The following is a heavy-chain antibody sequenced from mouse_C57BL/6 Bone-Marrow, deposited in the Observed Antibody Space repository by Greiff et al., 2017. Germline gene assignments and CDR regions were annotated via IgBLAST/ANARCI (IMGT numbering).Heavy chain of an antibody. CDR1: GFTFSSYA. J-gene: IGHJ2*01. V-gene: IGHV5-4*01. Sequence: DVHLVESGGGLVKPGGSLKLSCAASGFTFSSYAMSWVRQTPEKRLEWVATISDGGSYTYYPDNVKGRFTISRDNAKNNLYLQMSHLKSEDTAMYYCARERLDYFDNWGQGTTLTVSS. CDR2: ISDGGSYT. D-gene: IGHD2-4*01. CDR3: ARERLDYFDN.